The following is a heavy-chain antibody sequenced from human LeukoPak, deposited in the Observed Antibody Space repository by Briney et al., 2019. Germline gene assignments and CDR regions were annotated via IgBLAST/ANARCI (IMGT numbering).Heavy chain of an antibody. CDR1: GFTFSSYA. Sequence: AGGSLRLSCAASGFTFSSYAMHWVRQAPGKGPEWVAVISYDGSNKYYADSVRGRFTISRDNSKNTLYLQMNSLRAEDTAVYCCARDFSVESLRTSSSLDYWGQGTLVTVSS. CDR3: ARDFSVESLRTSSSLDY. V-gene: IGHV3-30-3*01. J-gene: IGHJ4*02. CDR2: ISYDGSNK. D-gene: IGHD6-6*01.